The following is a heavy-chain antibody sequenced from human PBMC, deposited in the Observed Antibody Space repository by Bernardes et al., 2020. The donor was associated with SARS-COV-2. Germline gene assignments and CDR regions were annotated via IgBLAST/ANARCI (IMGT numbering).Heavy chain of an antibody. D-gene: IGHD3-16*01. CDR1: GFTFSSYS. CDR3: ARALATWGGYYYYYYMDV. CDR2: ISSSSSYI. V-gene: IGHV3-21*01. J-gene: IGHJ6*03. Sequence: GGSLRLSCAASGFTFSSYSMNWVRQAPGKGLEWVSSISSSSSYIYYADSVKGRFTISRDNAKNSLYLQMNSLRAEDTAVYYCARALATWGGYYYYYYMDVWGKGTTVTVSS.